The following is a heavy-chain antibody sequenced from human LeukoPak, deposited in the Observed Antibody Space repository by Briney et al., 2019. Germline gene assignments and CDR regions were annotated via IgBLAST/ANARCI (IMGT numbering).Heavy chain of an antibody. D-gene: IGHD2-2*01. CDR2: LDPQCGET. Sequence: ASVNVFCRVCGHTHTELSMHWAPQACGKAFVWMRGLDPQCGETLYAQKFQGRVTMTEDTSTDTAYRELSSLRSEDTAVYYCARDRPRIKGYCSSTSCYAAFDIGGQGTMVTVSS. CDR1: GHTHTELS. V-gene: IGHV1-24*01. CDR3: ARDRPRIKGYCSSTSCYAAFDI. J-gene: IGHJ3*02.